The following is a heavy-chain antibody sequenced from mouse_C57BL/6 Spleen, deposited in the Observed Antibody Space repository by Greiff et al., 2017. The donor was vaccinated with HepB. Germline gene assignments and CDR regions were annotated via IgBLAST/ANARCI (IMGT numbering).Heavy chain of an antibody. V-gene: IGHV1-82*01. CDR2: IYPGDGDT. D-gene: IGHD1-1*01. CDR1: GYSFSSSW. CDR3: VYYYGSSHY. J-gene: IGHJ2*01. Sequence: QVQLQQSGPELVKPGASVKISCKASGYSFSSSWMNWVKQRPGKGLEWIGRIYPGDGDTNYNGKFKGKATLTADKSSSTAYMQLSSLTSEDSAVYFCVYYYGSSHYWGQGTTLTVSS.